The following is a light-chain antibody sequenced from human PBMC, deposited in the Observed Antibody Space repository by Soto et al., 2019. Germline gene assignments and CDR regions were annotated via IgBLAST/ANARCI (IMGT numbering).Light chain of an antibody. CDR2: AAS. V-gene: IGKV3-15*01. Sequence: IVMTQSPATLSVSPGERATLSCRASQRISSNLAWYQQRPGQAPRLLIYAASTRATGIPGRFSGSGSGTELTLTISSLQSEDFAIYYCQQYNNWPRTFGQGTKAEIK. CDR3: QQYNNWPRT. J-gene: IGKJ1*01. CDR1: QRISSN.